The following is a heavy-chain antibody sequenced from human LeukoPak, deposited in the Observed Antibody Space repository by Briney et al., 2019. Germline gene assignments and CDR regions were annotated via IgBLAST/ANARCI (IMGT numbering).Heavy chain of an antibody. CDR1: GLTFRTYD. CDR2: IGTAGDT. Sequence: GGSLRLSCAASGLTFRTYDMHWVRQPTGKGLEWVSTIGTAGDTYYPGSVKGRFTISRENAKNSFYLQMNSLRAGDTAVYFCARGNWNYYGSGTYGMDVWGQGTTVTVSS. D-gene: IGHD3-10*01. J-gene: IGHJ6*02. V-gene: IGHV3-13*01. CDR3: ARGNWNYYGSGTYGMDV.